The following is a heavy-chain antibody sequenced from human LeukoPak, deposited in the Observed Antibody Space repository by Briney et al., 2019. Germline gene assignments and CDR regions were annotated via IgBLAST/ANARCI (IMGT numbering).Heavy chain of an antibody. J-gene: IGHJ4*02. Sequence: GSLRLSCAASGFTFSDYYMSWIRQAPGKGLEWVSYISSSGSTIYYADSVKGRFTISRDNAKNSLYLQMNSLRAEDTAVYYCASGAVAANYFDYWGQGTLVTVSS. CDR1: GFTFSDYY. V-gene: IGHV3-11*01. CDR2: ISSSGSTI. D-gene: IGHD6-19*01. CDR3: ASGAVAANYFDY.